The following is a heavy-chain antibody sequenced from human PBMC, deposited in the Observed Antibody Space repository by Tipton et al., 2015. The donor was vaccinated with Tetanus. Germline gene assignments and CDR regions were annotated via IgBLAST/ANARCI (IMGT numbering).Heavy chain of an antibody. CDR2: IYFEGST. D-gene: IGHD2/OR15-2a*01. CDR1: GGSVRSGSYS. J-gene: IGHJ5*02. V-gene: IGHV4-30-2*03. CDR3: ARHLYGYWFDP. Sequence: LRLSCTVSGGSVRSGSYSWNWIRQPPGKGLEWLASIYFEGSTYYSPSLKSRLTIDVDTSQNLFSLRLTSVTAADTAVYYCARHLYGYWFDPWGQGALVTVSS.